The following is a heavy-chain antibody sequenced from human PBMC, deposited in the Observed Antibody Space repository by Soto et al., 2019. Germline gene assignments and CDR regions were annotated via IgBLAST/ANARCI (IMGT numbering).Heavy chain of an antibody. V-gene: IGHV4-59*02. J-gene: IGHJ5*02. CDR3: ARSYYDSTGFAVDP. Sequence: QMQLQASGPGLVKPSETLSLTCNVSGASVSHGYWSWIRQPPGKALEWIGFMYFGGSFNYNPSLTGRATISGETSKNQFSMKLTSVTASATAVYYCARSYYDSTGFAVDPWGQGTLVTVSS. CDR1: GASVSHGY. CDR2: MYFGGSF. D-gene: IGHD3-22*01.